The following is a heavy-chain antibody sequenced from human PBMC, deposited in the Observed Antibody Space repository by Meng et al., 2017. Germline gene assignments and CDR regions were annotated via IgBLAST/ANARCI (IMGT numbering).Heavy chain of an antibody. CDR3: LDEAPRSDY. CDR1: GFTFSSYW. CDR2: ISGDGSIT. J-gene: IGHJ4*02. D-gene: IGHD1-1*01. V-gene: IGHV3-74*02. Sequence: EVQLGGSGGGLVQPGGSLRPSCAASGFTFSSYWMHWVRQAPGKGLVWVSRISGDGSITNYADSVKGRFTISRDNAKNTLYLQMNSLRPEDTAVYYCLDEAPRSDYWGQGSLVTVSS.